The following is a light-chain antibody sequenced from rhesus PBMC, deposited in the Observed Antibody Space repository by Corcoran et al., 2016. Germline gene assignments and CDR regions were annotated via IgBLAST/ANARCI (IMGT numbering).Light chain of an antibody. CDR2: AAS. CDR3: QQHNRHPLP. CDR1: QTISSY. Sequence: DIQMTQSPSSLSASVGDRVTITCRASQTISSYLAWYQQKPGKVPKILIYAASTLQSGVPFRFRGSGCWTDFTLTNSSMPTEDFDTYYCQQHNRHPLPFGGGAKVEL. J-gene: IGKJ4*01. V-gene: IGKV1-44*03.